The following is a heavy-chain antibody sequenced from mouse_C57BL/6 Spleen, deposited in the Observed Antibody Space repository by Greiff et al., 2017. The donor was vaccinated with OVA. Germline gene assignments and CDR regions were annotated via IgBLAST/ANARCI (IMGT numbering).Heavy chain of an antibody. Sequence: VQLQQSGAELMQPGASVKLSCKATGYTFTGYWIEWVKQRPGHGLEWIGEILPGSGSTNYNEKFKGKATFTADTSSNTAYMQLSSLTTEDSAIYYCARPAKTEAAQAFAYWGQGTLVTVSA. J-gene: IGHJ3*01. CDR3: ARPAKTEAAQAFAY. CDR2: ILPGSGST. V-gene: IGHV1-9*01. D-gene: IGHD3-2*02. CDR1: GYTFTGYW.